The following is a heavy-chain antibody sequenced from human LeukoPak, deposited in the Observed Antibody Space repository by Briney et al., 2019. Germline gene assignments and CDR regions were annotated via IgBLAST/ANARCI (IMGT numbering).Heavy chain of an antibody. CDR1: GYTFTSYG. CDR2: ISGYYGNT. CDR3: ARRGPVGGGWGFDY. J-gene: IGHJ4*02. V-gene: IGHV1-18*01. Sequence: ASVKVSCKASGYTFTSYGISWVRQAPGQGLEWMGWISGYYGNTDSAQNLQGRVTITRDTSTSTAYMELRSLTSADTAVYYCARRGPVGGGWGFDYWGQGTLVTVSS. D-gene: IGHD6-19*01.